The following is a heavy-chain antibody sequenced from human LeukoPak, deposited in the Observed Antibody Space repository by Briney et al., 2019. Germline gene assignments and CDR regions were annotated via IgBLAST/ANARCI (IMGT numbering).Heavy chain of an antibody. CDR1: GGSISSGGYY. V-gene: IGHV4-61*08. D-gene: IGHD3-10*01. CDR2: IYYSGST. J-gene: IGHJ5*01. CDR3: AREAGYYGSGSYYHVTDS. Sequence: PSQTLSLTCTVSGGSISSGGYYWSWIRQPPGKGLEWIGYIYYSGSTNYNPSLKSRVTISVDTSKNQFSLKLSSVTAADTAVYFCAREAGYYGSGSYYHVTDSWGQGTLVTVSS.